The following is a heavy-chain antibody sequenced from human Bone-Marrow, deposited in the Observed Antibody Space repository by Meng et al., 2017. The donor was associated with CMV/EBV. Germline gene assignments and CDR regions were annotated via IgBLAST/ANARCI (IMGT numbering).Heavy chain of an antibody. J-gene: IGHJ4*02. Sequence: GESLKISCAASGFTFKTYTMNWVRQAPGQGLEWVAVISYDGSDKYYAGSVKGRFTISRDNSKNTLYLEMNSLRAEDTAVYYCARDSSRYGELDYWGQGTLVTVSS. CDR2: ISYDGSDK. D-gene: IGHD6-13*01. CDR1: GFTFKTYT. CDR3: ARDSSRYGELDY. V-gene: IGHV3-30*04.